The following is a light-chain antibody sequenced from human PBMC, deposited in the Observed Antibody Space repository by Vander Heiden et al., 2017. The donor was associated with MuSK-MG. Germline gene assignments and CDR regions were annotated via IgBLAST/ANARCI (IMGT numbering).Light chain of an antibody. Sequence: QSALPQPPSASASLGASVTISCTGTSSDVGGYIYVSWYQLHPGKAPKLIIFEINKRPSGVPERFSGSRSGNTASLTVSGLQAEDEADYLCSSCSGIKSVVFGGGTKLTVL. CDR3: SSCSGIKSVV. V-gene: IGLV2-8*01. J-gene: IGLJ2*01. CDR1: SSDVGGYIY. CDR2: EIN.